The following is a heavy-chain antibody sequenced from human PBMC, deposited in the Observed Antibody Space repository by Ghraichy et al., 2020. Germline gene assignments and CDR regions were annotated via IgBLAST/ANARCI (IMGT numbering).Heavy chain of an antibody. D-gene: IGHD1-26*01. CDR2: IKSKTDGETT. Sequence: GGSLRLSCAASGFSFNNAWMSWVRQAPGNGLEWVGRIKSKTDGETTDYAAPVKGRFTISRDDSKNTLYLQMNSLITEDTAVYYCTTELRWELQFDYWGQGTLVTVSS. CDR3: TTELRWELQFDY. J-gene: IGHJ4*02. V-gene: IGHV3-15*01. CDR1: GFSFNNAW.